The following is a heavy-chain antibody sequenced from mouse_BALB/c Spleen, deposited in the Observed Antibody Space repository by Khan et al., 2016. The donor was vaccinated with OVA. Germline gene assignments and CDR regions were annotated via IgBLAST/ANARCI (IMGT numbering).Heavy chain of an antibody. CDR2: IIYTGSI. J-gene: IGHJ3*01. V-gene: IGHV3-8*02. D-gene: IGHD2-14*01. Sequence: EVQLQESGPSLVKPSQTLSLTCSVTGDSITSGYWNWIRKLPGNKFEFMGYIIYTGSIYYNPSLKSRISITRHTSKNQYYLKLNSVTTEDTATYYCARSTYRYAFAYWGQGTLVTVSA. CDR3: ARSTYRYAFAY. CDR1: GDSITSGY.